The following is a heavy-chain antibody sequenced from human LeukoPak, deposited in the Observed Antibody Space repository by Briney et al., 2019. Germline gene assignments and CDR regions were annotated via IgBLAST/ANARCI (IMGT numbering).Heavy chain of an antibody. CDR2: IYYSGST. Sequence: PLETLSLTCTVSGVSISSSDYYWGWIRQPPGKGLEWIGSIYYSGSTYYNPSLKSRVTISVDTSKNQFSLKLSSVTAADTAVYYCARFLISFDYWGQGTLVTVSS. CDR3: ARFLISFDY. D-gene: IGHD3/OR15-3a*01. J-gene: IGHJ4*02. CDR1: GVSISSSDYY. V-gene: IGHV4-39*01.